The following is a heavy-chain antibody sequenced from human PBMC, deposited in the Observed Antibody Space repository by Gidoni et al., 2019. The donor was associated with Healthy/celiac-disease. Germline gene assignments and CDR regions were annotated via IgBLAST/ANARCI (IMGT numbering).Heavy chain of an antibody. J-gene: IGHJ4*02. D-gene: IGHD3-22*01. CDR2: SIPIVGTA. Sequence: QVQLLQSGAEVKKPGSSVKVSCQASGRTFSSYAISWVRQAPGQGLAWMGGSIPIVGTANYAQKFQGRVTITADESTSTAYMELSSLRSEDTAVYYCARGTHSSGYPLFGYWGQGTLVTVSS. CDR1: GRTFSSYA. V-gene: IGHV1-69*01. CDR3: ARGTHSSGYPLFGY.